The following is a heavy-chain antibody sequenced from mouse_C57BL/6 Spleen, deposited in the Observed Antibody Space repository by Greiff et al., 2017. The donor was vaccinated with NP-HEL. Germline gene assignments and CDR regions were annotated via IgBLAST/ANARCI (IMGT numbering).Heavy chain of an antibody. D-gene: IGHD1-1*01. CDR2: IDPSDSET. Sequence: QVQLQQPGAELVRPGSSVKLSCKASGYTFTSYWMHWVKQRPIQGLEWIGNIDPSDSETHYTQKFKDKATLTVDKSSSTAYMQLSSLTSEDSAVYYCATSDGSSGMDYWGQGTSVTVSS. J-gene: IGHJ4*01. CDR1: GYTFTSYW. V-gene: IGHV1-52*01. CDR3: ATSDGSSGMDY.